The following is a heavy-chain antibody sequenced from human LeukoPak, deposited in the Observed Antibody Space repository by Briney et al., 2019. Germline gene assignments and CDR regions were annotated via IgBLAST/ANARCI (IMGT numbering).Heavy chain of an antibody. J-gene: IGHJ4*02. CDR2: IRQDGDLK. V-gene: IGHV3-7*01. D-gene: IGHD1-26*01. Sequence: PGGSLRLPCTGSGFTFSSYWMSWVRQAPGKGLEWVANIRQDGDLKHYVDSVRGRFTISRGNAENSLYLQMNSLRAEDTAIYYCAREIVGTIKSYFDYWGQGTLVTASS. CDR1: GFTFSSYW. CDR3: AREIVGTIKSYFDY.